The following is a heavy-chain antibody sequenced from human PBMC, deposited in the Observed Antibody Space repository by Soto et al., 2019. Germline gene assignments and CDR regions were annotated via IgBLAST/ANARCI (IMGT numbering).Heavy chain of an antibody. D-gene: IGHD3-10*01. CDR1: GASINNFAYY. J-gene: IGHJ5*01. Sequence: SETLSLTCSVSGASINNFAYYWGWIRQPPGKGLEWIGTVYYNENTYYNPSLRSRVAISVDTAKNQFSLNLRSVTAADTAVYFCARRERYYGSPGWFDPWGQGTLVTVSS. V-gene: IGHV4-39*01. CDR2: VYYNENT. CDR3: ARRERYYGSPGWFDP.